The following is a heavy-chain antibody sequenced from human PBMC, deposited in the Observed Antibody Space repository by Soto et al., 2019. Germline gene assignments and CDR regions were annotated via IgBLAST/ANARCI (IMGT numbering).Heavy chain of an antibody. D-gene: IGHD3-10*01. CDR1: GASINNFAYY. J-gene: IGHJ5*01. Sequence: SETLSLTCSVSGASINNFAYYWGWIRQPPGKGLEWIGTVYYNENTYYNPSLRSRVAISVDTAKNQFSLNLRSVTAADTAVYFCARRERYYGSPGWFDPWGQGTLVTVSS. V-gene: IGHV4-39*01. CDR2: VYYNENT. CDR3: ARRERYYGSPGWFDP.